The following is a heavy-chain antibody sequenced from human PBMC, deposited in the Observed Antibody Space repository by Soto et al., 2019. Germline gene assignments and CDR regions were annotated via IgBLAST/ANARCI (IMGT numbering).Heavy chain of an antibody. CDR3: AKGNPAPIVGATIPPRY. CDR1: GFTSSTYW. J-gene: IGHJ4*02. Sequence: GSLRLSCAASGFTSSTYWMSWVRQAPGKGLEWVSAISGSGGSKYYADSVKGRFTISRDNSKNTLYLQMNSLRAEDTAVYYCAKGNPAPIVGATIPPRYWGQGTLVTVSS. D-gene: IGHD1-26*01. V-gene: IGHV3-23*01. CDR2: ISGSGGSK.